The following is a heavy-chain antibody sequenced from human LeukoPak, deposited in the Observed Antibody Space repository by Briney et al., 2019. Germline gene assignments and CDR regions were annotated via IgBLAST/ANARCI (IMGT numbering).Heavy chain of an antibody. Sequence: SETPSLTCTVSGGSLSSFCWSWIRQPPGKGLEWIGYIHYSGSTNYNPSLKSRVTISVDTSKNLFSLKLSSVTAADTAVYYCARLVDDLVVVDYWGQGTLVTVSS. CDR1: GGSLSSFC. J-gene: IGHJ4*02. V-gene: IGHV4-59*08. D-gene: IGHD3-22*01. CDR3: ARLVDDLVVVDY. CDR2: IHYSGST.